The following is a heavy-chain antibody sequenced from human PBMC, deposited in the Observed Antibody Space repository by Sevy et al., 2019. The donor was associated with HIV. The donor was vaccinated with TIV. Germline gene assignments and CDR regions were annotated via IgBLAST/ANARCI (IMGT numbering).Heavy chain of an antibody. CDR1: GGPISRYY. J-gene: IGHJ4*02. Sequence: SETLSLTCTVSGGPISRYYWSWIRQPPGKGLEWIGYIFYSGSTNSNPSLKSRVSISIDTSKNHLSLRLSSVTAADTAVYYCARSSDRSGSYGEIFDYWGQGALVTVSS. CDR3: ARSSDRSGSYGEIFDY. D-gene: IGHD3-22*01. CDR2: IFYSGST. V-gene: IGHV4-59*12.